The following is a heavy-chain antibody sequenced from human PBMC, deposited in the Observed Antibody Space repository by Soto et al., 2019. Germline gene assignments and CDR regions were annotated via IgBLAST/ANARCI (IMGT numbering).Heavy chain of an antibody. CDR1: GGSISSGDYY. D-gene: IGHD5-18*01. J-gene: IGHJ6*02. V-gene: IGHV4-30-4*01. CDR2: IYYSGST. Sequence: NPSETLSLTCTVSGGSISSGDYYWSWIRQPPGKGLEWIGHIYYSGSTYYNPSLKSRVTISVDTSKNQFSLKLSSVTAADTAVYYCARDGSRGYSYGYSYYYYYGMDVWGQGTTVTVSS. CDR3: ARDGSRGYSYGYSYYYYYGMDV.